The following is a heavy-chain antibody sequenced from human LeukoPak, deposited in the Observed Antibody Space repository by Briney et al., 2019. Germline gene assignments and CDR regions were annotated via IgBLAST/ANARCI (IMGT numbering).Heavy chain of an antibody. V-gene: IGHV4-59*01. J-gene: IGHJ3*02. CDR2: IYYSGST. CDR1: GGSISSYY. CDR3: ARDTYYYDSSGYGDDTFDI. Sequence: SETLSLTCTVSGGSISSYYWSWIRQPPGKGLEWIGYIYYSGSTNYNPSLKSRVTISVDTSKNQFSLKLSSMTAADTAVYYCARDTYYYDSSGYGDDTFDIWGQGTMVTVSS. D-gene: IGHD3-22*01.